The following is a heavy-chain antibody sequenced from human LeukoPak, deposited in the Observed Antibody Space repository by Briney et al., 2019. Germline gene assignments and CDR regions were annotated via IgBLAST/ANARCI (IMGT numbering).Heavy chain of an antibody. Sequence: PGGSLRLSCAASGFTFSNAWMSWVRQAPGKGREWVGRIKSKTDGGTTDYAAPVKGRFTISRDDSKNTLYLQMNSLKTEDTAVYYCTTDPGFTILGVAYYFDYWGPGTLVTVSS. CDR2: IKSKTDGGTT. CDR1: GFTFSNAW. D-gene: IGHD3-3*01. CDR3: TTDPGFTILGVAYYFDY. V-gene: IGHV3-15*01. J-gene: IGHJ4*02.